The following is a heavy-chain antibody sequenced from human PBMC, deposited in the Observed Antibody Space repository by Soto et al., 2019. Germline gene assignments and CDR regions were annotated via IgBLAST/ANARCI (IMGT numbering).Heavy chain of an antibody. Sequence: ASVKVSCKASGYSFTNNDVSWVRQATGQGLEWMGWMNPGSGDTGYAQKLQGRVTMTRGISIATAYMELSSLRSDDTAIYYCARMATFGSLNWFDPWGQGTLVTVSS. J-gene: IGHJ5*02. CDR1: GYSFTNND. CDR2: MNPGSGDT. V-gene: IGHV1-8*01. D-gene: IGHD3-16*01. CDR3: ARMATFGSLNWFDP.